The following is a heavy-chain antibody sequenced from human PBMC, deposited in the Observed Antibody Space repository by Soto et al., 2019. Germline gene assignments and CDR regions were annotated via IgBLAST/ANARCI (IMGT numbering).Heavy chain of an antibody. CDR2: ISYDGSNK. CDR1: GFTFSSYG. Sequence: GGSLRLSCAASGFTFSSYGMHWVRQAPGKGLEWVAVISYDGSNKYYADSVKGRFTISRDNSKNTLYLQMNSLRAEDTAVYYGAKGTSRGSTYGRVNKEYYYYHRMDHLDQR. V-gene: IGHV3-30*18. J-gene: IGHJ6*02. CDR3: AKGTSRGSTYGRVNKEYYYYHRMDH. D-gene: IGHD6-6*01.